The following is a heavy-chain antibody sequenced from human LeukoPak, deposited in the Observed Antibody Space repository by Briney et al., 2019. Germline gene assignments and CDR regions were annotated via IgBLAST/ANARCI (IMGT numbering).Heavy chain of an antibody. V-gene: IGHV3-53*01. CDR1: GFTVSSNY. CDR3: ARRGDGYNLYYFDY. D-gene: IGHD5-24*01. CDR2: IYSGGST. Sequence: GGSLRLSCAASGFTVSSNYMSWVRQAPGKGLGWVSVIYSGGSTYYADSVKGRFTISRDNSKNTLYLQMNSLRAEDTAVYYCARRGDGYNLYYFDYWGQGTLVTVSS. J-gene: IGHJ4*02.